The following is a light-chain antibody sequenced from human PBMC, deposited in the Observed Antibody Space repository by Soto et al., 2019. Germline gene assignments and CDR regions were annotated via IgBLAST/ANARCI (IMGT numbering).Light chain of an antibody. V-gene: IGKV1-39*01. CDR3: QQSYSTPQT. CDR2: AAS. CDR1: QSINSY. J-gene: IGKJ5*01. Sequence: DIQMTQSPSSLSASVGDRVTITCRASQSINSYLNWYHQKPGKAPKLLIYAASSLQSGVPSRFSGSGSGTDFTLTISSLQPEDFATYYCQQSYSTPQTFGQGTRLEIK.